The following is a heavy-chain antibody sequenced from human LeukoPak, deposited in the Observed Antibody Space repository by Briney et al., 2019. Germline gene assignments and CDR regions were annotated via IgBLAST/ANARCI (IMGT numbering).Heavy chain of an antibody. V-gene: IGHV4-59*12. CDR2: IYYSGST. CDR3: ARGADYSNYVGYFQH. D-gene: IGHD4-11*01. Sequence: SETLSLTCSVSGGSINRYYWSWIRQPPGKGLEWIGYIYYSGSTNYNPSLKSRVIISVDTSKNQFSLKLSPVTAADTAVYYCARGADYSNYVGYFQHWGQGTLVTVSS. CDR1: GGSINRYY. J-gene: IGHJ1*01.